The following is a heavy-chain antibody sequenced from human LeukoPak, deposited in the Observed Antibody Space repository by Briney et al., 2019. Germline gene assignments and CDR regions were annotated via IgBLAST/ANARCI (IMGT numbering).Heavy chain of an antibody. CDR2: VSYDGSSE. V-gene: IGHV3-30*18. CDR3: AKDRGWEATTARFDP. D-gene: IGHD1-26*01. Sequence: PGGSLRLSCAASGFTFSSYGMHWVRQAPGKGLEWVAAVSYDGSSEYYADSVKGRFTISRDNSKNTLYVQMNSLRAEDTAAYYCAKDRGWEATTARFDPWGQGTLVTVSS. CDR1: GFTFSSYG. J-gene: IGHJ5*02.